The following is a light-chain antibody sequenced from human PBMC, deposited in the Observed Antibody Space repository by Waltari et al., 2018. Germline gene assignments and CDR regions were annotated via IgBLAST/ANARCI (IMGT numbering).Light chain of an antibody. J-gene: IGLJ1*01. CDR1: GSHIGSNT. CDR3: ASWDDFLNGLV. Sequence: QSVLTQPPSASETPGQRLSISCSGSGSHIGSNTVSWYRQFPGTAPRLLMFGDDQRPSGVPDRFSGSKSGTSASLASSGLQSEDEADYYCASWDDFLNGLVFGSGTKVTVL. V-gene: IGLV1-44*01. CDR2: GDD.